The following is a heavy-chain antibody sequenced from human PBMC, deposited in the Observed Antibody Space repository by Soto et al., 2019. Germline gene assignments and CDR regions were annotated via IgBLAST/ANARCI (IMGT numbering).Heavy chain of an antibody. J-gene: IGHJ5*02. CDR3: VRGGYSSSWERLDP. CDR2: ISHDGVTK. Sequence: GGSLRLSCAVSGLTSRTFLAYDMHWVRQAPDKGLEWVAVISHDGVTKNSADSVKGRFSISRDNSRNTLYLEMNSLRTEDTAMYYCVRGGYSSSWERLDPWGQGTLVTVSS. D-gene: IGHD4-4*01. CDR1: GLTSRTFLAYD. V-gene: IGHV3-30-3*01.